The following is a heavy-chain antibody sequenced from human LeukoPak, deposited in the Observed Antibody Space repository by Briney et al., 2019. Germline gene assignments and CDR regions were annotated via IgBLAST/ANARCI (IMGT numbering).Heavy chain of an antibody. CDR2: INPSGGST. V-gene: IGHV1-46*01. D-gene: IGHD6-13*01. J-gene: IGHJ1*01. CDR1: GYTFTSYY. CDR3: ASPAGYSSSWYALQH. Sequence: GASVKVSCKASGYTFTSYYMHWVRQAPGQGLEWMGIINPSGGSTSYAQKFQGRVTMTRDTSTSTVYMELSSLRSEDTAVYYFASPAGYSSSWYALQHWGQGTLVTVSS.